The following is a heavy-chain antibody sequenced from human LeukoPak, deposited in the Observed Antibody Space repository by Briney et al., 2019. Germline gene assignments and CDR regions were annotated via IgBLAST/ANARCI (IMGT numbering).Heavy chain of an antibody. CDR1: GYTFTGYY. V-gene: IGHV1-2*02. J-gene: IGHJ4*02. D-gene: IGHD1-26*01. CDR2: INPNSGGT. Sequence: ASVKVSCKASGYTFTGYYMHWVRQAPGQGLKWMGWINPNSGGTNYAQKFQGRVTMTRDTSISTAYMELSRLRSDDTAVYYCAREEARQWELKDYWGQGTLVTVSS. CDR3: AREEARQWELKDY.